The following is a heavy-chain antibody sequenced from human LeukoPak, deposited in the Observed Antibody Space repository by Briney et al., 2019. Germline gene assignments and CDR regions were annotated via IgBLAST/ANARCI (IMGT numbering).Heavy chain of an antibody. Sequence: GGSLRLSCAASGFTFSDYYMSWIRQAPGKGLEWVSYISTSSTDTNYADSVKGRFTISRDNAKKSLYLQMNSLRAEDTAVYYCARDGETANEYWLDPWGKGTLVTVSS. V-gene: IGHV3-11*06. J-gene: IGHJ5*02. CDR3: ARDGETANEYWLDP. CDR1: GFTFSDYY. CDR2: ISTSSTDT. D-gene: IGHD5-18*01.